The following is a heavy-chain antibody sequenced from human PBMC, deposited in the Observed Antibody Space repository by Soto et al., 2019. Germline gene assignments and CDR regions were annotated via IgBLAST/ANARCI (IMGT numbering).Heavy chain of an antibody. CDR1: GGSFSDYY. CDR3: ARTGGMDV. J-gene: IGHJ6*02. Sequence: QVQLQQLGAGLLKPSETLSLTCAVYGGSFSDYYWIWLRQTPEKGLEWIGEINHSGDTKYSPSLESRVTISVDTSKSQFSLKLNSVTAADTAVYYCARTGGMDVWGQGATVTVSS. V-gene: IGHV4-34*01. CDR2: INHSGDT.